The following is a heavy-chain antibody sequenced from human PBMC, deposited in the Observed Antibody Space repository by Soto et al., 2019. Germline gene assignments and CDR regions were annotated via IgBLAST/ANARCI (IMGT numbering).Heavy chain of an antibody. CDR1: GGSISTYY. V-gene: IGHV4-59*01. CDR3: ARDGSGYDFWSGPYYFDY. CDR2: IYYSGST. Sequence: SETLSLTCTVSGGSISTYYWSWIRQPPGKGLEWIGYIYYSGSTNYNPSLKSRVTISVDTSKNQFSLKLSSVSAADTAVYYCARDGSGYDFWSGPYYFDYWGQGTLVTVS. J-gene: IGHJ4*02. D-gene: IGHD3-3*01.